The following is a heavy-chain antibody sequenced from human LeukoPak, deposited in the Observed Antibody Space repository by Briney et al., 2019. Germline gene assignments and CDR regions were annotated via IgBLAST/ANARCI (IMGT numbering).Heavy chain of an antibody. V-gene: IGHV4-4*09. CDR2: IYTSGST. Sequence: SETLSLTCTVSGGSISSYYWSWIRQPPGKGLEWIGYIYTSGSTNYNPSLKSRVTISVDTSKNQFSLKLSSVTAADTAVYYCARHIVVNSLYYYYYYMDVWGKGTTVTVSS. D-gene: IGHD2-15*01. CDR3: ARHIVVNSLYYYYYYMDV. CDR1: GGSISSYY. J-gene: IGHJ6*03.